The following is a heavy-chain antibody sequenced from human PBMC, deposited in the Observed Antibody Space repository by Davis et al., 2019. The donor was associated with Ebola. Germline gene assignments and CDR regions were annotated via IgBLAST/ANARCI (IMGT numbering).Heavy chain of an antibody. CDR3: ARGVRGALDF. V-gene: IGHV1-2*02. Sequence: ASVKVSCKASGYSFSDYGIAWVRQAPGQGLEWMGWIDPNSGGTNSSQKFQDGVTMTRDTSTNTVYMELSRLRFDDTAVYYCARGVRGALDFWGQGTLVTVSS. J-gene: IGHJ4*02. CDR2: IDPNSGGT. CDR1: GYSFSDYG. D-gene: IGHD3-10*01.